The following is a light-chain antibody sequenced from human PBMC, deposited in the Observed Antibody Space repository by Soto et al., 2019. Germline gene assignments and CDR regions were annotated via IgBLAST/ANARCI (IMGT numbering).Light chain of an antibody. Sequence: QAVVTQEPSFSVSPGGTVTLTCGVSSGSVSTRYYPSWYQQTPGQAPRTLIYSTSTRSSGVPDRFSGSIVGNKAALTISGAQADDESDYYCAAWDDSLNVYVFGTGTKVTVL. CDR2: STS. CDR3: AAWDDSLNVYV. CDR1: SGSVSTRYY. V-gene: IGLV8-61*01. J-gene: IGLJ1*01.